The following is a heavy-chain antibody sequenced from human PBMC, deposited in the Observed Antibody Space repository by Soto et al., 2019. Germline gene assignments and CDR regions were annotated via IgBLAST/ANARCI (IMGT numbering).Heavy chain of an antibody. Sequence: PGGSLRLSCAASGFTFSSYAMSWVRQAPGKGLEWVSAISGSGGSTYYADSVKGRFTTSRDNSKNTLYLQMNSLRAEDTAVYYCAKQPGSGWYYFDYWGQGTLVTVSS. V-gene: IGHV3-23*01. D-gene: IGHD3-22*01. J-gene: IGHJ4*02. CDR2: ISGSGGST. CDR1: GFTFSSYA. CDR3: AKQPGSGWYYFDY.